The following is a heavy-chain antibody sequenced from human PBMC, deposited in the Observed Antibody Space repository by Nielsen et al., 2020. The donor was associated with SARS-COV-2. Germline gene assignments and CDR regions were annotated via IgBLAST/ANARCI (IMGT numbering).Heavy chain of an antibody. D-gene: IGHD4-17*01. CDR3: ARDDYGDLGALDY. Sequence: SVKVSCKASGYTFTAYGVTWVRQAPGQGLEWMGWIAPYSGHTDFAQKFEDRVTMTTDTSTNTAYMELRRLRSDDTAIYYCARDDYGDLGALDYWGQGTRITVSS. V-gene: IGHV1-18*01. J-gene: IGHJ4*02. CDR2: IAPYSGHT. CDR1: GYTFTAYG.